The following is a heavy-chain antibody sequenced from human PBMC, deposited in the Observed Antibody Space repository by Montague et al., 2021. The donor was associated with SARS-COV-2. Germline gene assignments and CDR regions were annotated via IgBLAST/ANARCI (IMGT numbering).Heavy chain of an antibody. D-gene: IGHD6-13*01. Sequence: PALVKPTQTLTLTCTFSGFSLSTSGMCVSWIRQPPGKTLEWLARIDWDDDKYYSTSLKTRLTISKDTSKNQVVLTMTNMDPVDTATYYCAREIAAAGPALDYWGQGTLVTVSS. CDR2: IDWDDDK. CDR3: AREIAAAGPALDY. CDR1: GFSLSTSGMC. V-gene: IGHV2-70*11. J-gene: IGHJ4*02.